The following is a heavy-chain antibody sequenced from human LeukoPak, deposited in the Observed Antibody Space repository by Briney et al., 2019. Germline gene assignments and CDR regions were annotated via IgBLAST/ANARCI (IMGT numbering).Heavy chain of an antibody. CDR1: GGFLSRYY. CDR3: ARLGLPDSITGYYYYYMDV. J-gene: IGHJ6*03. Sequence: SETLSLTCTVTGGFLSRYYWSWLRQPPGKGLEWIGYIYTSGSTNYNPSLKSRVTISVDTSKNQFSLKLSSVTAADTAVYYCARLGLPDSITGYYYYYMDVWGKGTTVTVSS. V-gene: IGHV4-4*09. CDR2: IYTSGST. D-gene: IGHD3-16*01.